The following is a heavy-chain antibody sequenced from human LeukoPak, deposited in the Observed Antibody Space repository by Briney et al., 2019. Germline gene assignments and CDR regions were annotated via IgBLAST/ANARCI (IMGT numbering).Heavy chain of an antibody. J-gene: IGHJ4*02. CDR2: VYYDGTS. D-gene: IGHD5-24*01. V-gene: IGHV4-39*01. CDR1: GGSITSHSYY. Sequence: KPAATLSLTCTVSGGSITSHSYYWGWIRQPPRKGLEWIGSVYYDGTSYSNPSLPTRVGVFVDTSRDQFSLDLDFVTAADTALYYCVRHISTNTGYFDSCGQGTLVSVSS. CDR3: VRHISTNTGYFDS.